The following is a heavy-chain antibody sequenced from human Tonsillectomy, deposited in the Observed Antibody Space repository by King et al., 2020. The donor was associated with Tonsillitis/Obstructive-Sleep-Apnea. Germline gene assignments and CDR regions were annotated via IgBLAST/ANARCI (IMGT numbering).Heavy chain of an antibody. Sequence: QLVQSGAEVKKPGASVKVSCKASGYTFTSYYMHWVRQAPGQGLEWMGIINPSGGTTTYPQRLQGRLTMTRDTSTSTVYMELSSLRSEDTAVYYCARGGGAGRMYNWFDPWGQGTLVTVSS. CDR3: ARGGGAGRMYNWFDP. V-gene: IGHV1-46*01. D-gene: IGHD4-23*01. J-gene: IGHJ5*02. CDR2: INPSGGTT. CDR1: GYTFTSYY.